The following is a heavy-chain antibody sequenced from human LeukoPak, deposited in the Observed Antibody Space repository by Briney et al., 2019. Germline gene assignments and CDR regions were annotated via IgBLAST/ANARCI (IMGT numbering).Heavy chain of an antibody. J-gene: IGHJ4*02. CDR2: INPNSGGT. D-gene: IGHD6-19*01. V-gene: IGHV1-2*02. CDR3: ARDSPRKAVAGGGLNYFNS. Sequence: ASVKVSCKASGYTFTGYYMHWVRQAPGQGLEWMGWINPNSGGTNYAQKFQGRVTMTRDTSISTAYMELSRLRSDDTAVYYCARDSPRKAVAGGGLNYFNSGGQGTRVPAPS. CDR1: GYTFTGYY.